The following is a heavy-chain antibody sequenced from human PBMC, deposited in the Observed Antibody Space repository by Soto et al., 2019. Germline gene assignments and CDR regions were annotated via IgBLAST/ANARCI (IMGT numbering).Heavy chain of an antibody. CDR3: AIRTWYSSSWYSPDY. V-gene: IGHV1-3*01. Sequence: ASVKVSCKASGYTFTSYAMHWVRQAPGQRLEWMGWINAGNGNTKYSQKFQGRVTITRDTSASTAYMELSSLRSEDTAVYYCAIRTWYSSSWYSPDYWGQGTLVTVPQ. CDR2: INAGNGNT. J-gene: IGHJ4*02. D-gene: IGHD6-13*01. CDR1: GYTFTSYA.